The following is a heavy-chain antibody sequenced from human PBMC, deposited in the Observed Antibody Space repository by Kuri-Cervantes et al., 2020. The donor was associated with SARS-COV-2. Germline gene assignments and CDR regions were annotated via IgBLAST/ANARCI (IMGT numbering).Heavy chain of an antibody. CDR2: MNPNSGNT. V-gene: IGHV1-8*03. J-gene: IGHJ3*02. CDR3: ARFRSYCSSTSCYLANAFDI. CDR1: GYTFTSYD. D-gene: IGHD2-2*01. Sequence: ASVKVSCKASGYTFTSYDINWVRQATGQGLEWMGWMNPNSGNTGYAQKFQGRVTITRNTSMSTAYMELSSLRSEDTAVYYCARFRSYCSSTSCYLANAFDIWGQGTMVTVSS.